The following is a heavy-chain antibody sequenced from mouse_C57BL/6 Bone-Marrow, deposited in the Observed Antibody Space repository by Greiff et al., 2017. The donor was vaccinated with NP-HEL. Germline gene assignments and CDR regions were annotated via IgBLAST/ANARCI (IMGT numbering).Heavy chain of an antibody. D-gene: IGHD1-1*01. CDR2: IYWDDDK. CDR3: ARRALYYYGSPLRGYAMDY. CDR1: GFSLSTSGMG. V-gene: IGHV8-12*01. Sequence: QVTLKVSGPGILQSSQTLSLTCSFSGFSLSTSGMGVSWIRQPSGKGLEWLAHIYWDDDKRYNPSLKSRLTISKDTSRNQVDLKITSVDTTETATYYCARRALYYYGSPLRGYAMDYWGKGTSVTVSS. J-gene: IGHJ4*01.